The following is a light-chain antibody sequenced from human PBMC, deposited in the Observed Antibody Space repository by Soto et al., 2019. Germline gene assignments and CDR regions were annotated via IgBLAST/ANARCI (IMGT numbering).Light chain of an antibody. J-gene: IGKJ2*01. CDR2: WAS. CDR1: QSILYISNSKNY. CDR3: QQYYNTPYT. V-gene: IGKV4-1*01. Sequence: DIVMTQSPDSLAVSLGERATINCKSSQSILYISNSKNYLAWYQQKPGQPPKLLIYWASTRESGVPDRCSGSGFGTDFTLTISSLQAEDVAVYYCQQYYNTPYTFGQGTKLEIK.